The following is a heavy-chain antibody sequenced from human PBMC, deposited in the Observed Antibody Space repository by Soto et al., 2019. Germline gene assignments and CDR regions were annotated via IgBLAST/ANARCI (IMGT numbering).Heavy chain of an antibody. CDR1: GFTLRAYY. Sequence: GGPLRLSCAVSGFTLRAYYLSWIRQAPGKGVEWVSYISSSGSIIYYADSMKSRFTSSRDNAKNSLYLQMNSVRAEDTDVYCCAIYLGYYGSDGGFDDWGQGTLVTVSS. CDR2: ISSSGSII. CDR3: AIYLGYYGSDGGFDD. J-gene: IGHJ4*02. D-gene: IGHD3-22*01. V-gene: IGHV3-11*01.